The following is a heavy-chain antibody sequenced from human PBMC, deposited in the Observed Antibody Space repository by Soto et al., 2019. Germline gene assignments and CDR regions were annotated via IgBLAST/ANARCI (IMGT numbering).Heavy chain of an antibody. CDR3: AREGGESSDGLYYFDS. CDR1: GGSTSSDNY. CDR2: IYYSGNT. J-gene: IGHJ4*02. Sequence: SETLSLTCTVSGGSTSSDNYWSWIRQPPGKGLEWIGHIYYSGNTGYNPSLKSRLAISIDTSKNQFSLKLSSVTAADTAVYFCAREGGESSDGLYYFDSWGQGSLVTSPQ. V-gene: IGHV4-30-4*01. D-gene: IGHD3-16*01.